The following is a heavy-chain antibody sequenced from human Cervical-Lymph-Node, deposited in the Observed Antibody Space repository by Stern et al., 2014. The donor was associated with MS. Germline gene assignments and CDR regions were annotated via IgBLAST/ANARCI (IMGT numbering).Heavy chain of an antibody. Sequence: VQLVQSGAEVKKPGASVKVSCKASGYTFTSYAMHWVRQAPGQRLEWMGWINAGNGNTKYSQKFQGRVTITRDTSASTAYMELSSLRSEDTAVYYCARGGGSYYRNDVDYWGQGTLVTVSS. V-gene: IGHV1-3*01. CDR3: ARGGGSYYRNDVDY. J-gene: IGHJ4*02. CDR2: INAGNGNT. D-gene: IGHD1-26*01. CDR1: GYTFTSYA.